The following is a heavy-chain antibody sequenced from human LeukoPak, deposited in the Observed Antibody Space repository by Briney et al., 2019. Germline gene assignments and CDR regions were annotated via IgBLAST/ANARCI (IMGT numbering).Heavy chain of an antibody. CDR3: ARGDYDFYGQGY. V-gene: IGHV1-69*05. Sequence: SVKVSCKASGGTFSSYAISWVRQAPGQGLEWMGRIIPIFGTANYAQKFQGRVTITTDESTGTAYMELSSLRSEDTAVYYCARGDYDFYGQGYWGQGTLVTVSS. J-gene: IGHJ4*02. CDR2: IIPIFGTA. D-gene: IGHD3-3*01. CDR1: GGTFSSYA.